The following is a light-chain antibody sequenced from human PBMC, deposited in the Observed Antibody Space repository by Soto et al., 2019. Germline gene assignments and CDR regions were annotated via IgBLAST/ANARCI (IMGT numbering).Light chain of an antibody. CDR3: SSYTSRNTLV. V-gene: IGLV2-14*02. CDR2: EVS. J-gene: IGLJ3*02. CDR1: SSDVGSYNL. Sequence: QSALTQPVSVSGSPGQSITISCTGTSSDVGSYNLVSWYQQHPGKAPKLMIYEVSNRPSGVSDRFSGSKSGNTASLTISGLQAEDESDYYCSSYTSRNTLVFGGGTKVTVL.